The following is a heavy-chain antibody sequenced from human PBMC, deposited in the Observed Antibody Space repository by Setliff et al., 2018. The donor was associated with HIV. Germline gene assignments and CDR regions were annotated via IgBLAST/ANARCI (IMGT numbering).Heavy chain of an antibody. J-gene: IGHJ4*02. V-gene: IGHV4-38-2*01. CDR3: ARGVVAYDYGDLISLHYFDY. Sequence: SETLSLTCAVSGYSISSGYYWGWIRQPPGRGLEWIGTIYYSGTTYYIPSLKSRVTISVDTSKNQFSLKLSSVTAADTAVYYCARGVVAYDYGDLISLHYFDYWGQGTLVTVSS. D-gene: IGHD4-17*01. CDR1: GYSISSGYY. CDR2: IYYSGTT.